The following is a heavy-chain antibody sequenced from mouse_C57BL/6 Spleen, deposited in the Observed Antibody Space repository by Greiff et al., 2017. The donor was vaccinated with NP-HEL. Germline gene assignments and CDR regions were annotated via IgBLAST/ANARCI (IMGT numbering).Heavy chain of an antibody. CDR2: IDPSDSET. J-gene: IGHJ1*03. Sequence: QVQLQQPGAELVRPGSSVKLSCKASGYTFTSYWMHWVKQRPIQGLEWIGNIDPSDSETHYNQKFKDKATLTVDKSSSTAYMQLSSLTSEDSAVYYCARGRDYYGSSYGYFDVWGTGTTVTVSS. CDR1: GYTFTSYW. D-gene: IGHD1-1*01. V-gene: IGHV1-52*01. CDR3: ARGRDYYGSSYGYFDV.